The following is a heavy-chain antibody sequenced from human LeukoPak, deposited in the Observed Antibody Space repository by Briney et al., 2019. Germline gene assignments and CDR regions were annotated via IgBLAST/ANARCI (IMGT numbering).Heavy chain of an antibody. CDR1: GFTFSDYA. V-gene: IGHV3-23*01. CDR2: ISSGGGNT. Sequence: GGSLRLSCAASGFTFSDYAMSWVRQAPGKGLERVSTISSGGGNTYYADSVKGRFTISRDNSKNTLFLQMNSLRAEDTAVYYCAKRLFGSSSWYYFDYWGQGTLVTVSS. CDR3: AKRLFGSSSWYYFDY. D-gene: IGHD6-13*01. J-gene: IGHJ4*02.